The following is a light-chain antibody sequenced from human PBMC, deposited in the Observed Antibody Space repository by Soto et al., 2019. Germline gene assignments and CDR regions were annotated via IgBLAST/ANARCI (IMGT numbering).Light chain of an antibody. J-gene: IGLJ3*02. Sequence: QSALTQPASVSGSPGQSITFSCTGSSSDVGGYNYVSWYQHHPGKAPKLLIYNVSDRPSGVSNRFSGSKSGNTASLTISGLQAEDEADYYCNSYTTSSTLVFGGGTKLTVL. V-gene: IGLV2-14*03. CDR2: NVS. CDR3: NSYTTSSTLV. CDR1: SSDVGGYNY.